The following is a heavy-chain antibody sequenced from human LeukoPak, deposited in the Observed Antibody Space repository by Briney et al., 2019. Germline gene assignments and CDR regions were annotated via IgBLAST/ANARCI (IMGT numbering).Heavy chain of an antibody. D-gene: IGHD6-19*01. CDR2: IYHSGST. V-gene: IGHV4-39*07. CDR1: GGSINSSSYY. CDR3: ARDRYPSERIAVAGSNWFDP. Sequence: PSETLCLTCTVSGGSINSSSYYWGWIRQPPEKGVEWIGSIYHSGSTYYNPSLKSRVTISVDKSKNQFSLKLSSVTAADTALYYCARDRYPSERIAVAGSNWFDPWGQGTLVTVSS. J-gene: IGHJ5*02.